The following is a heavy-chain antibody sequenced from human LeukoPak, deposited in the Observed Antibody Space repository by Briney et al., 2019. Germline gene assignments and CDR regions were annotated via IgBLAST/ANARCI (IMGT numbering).Heavy chain of an antibody. V-gene: IGHV3-74*01. CDR2: ISGDGSST. J-gene: IGHJ4*02. CDR3: ARDLSNIAVAGGWGTDY. D-gene: IGHD6-13*01. CDR1: GFTFSSYW. Sequence: GGSLRLSCAASGFTFSSYWMHWVRQAPGKGLVWVSRISGDGSSTSYADSVKGRFTISRDNAKNTLSLQMNSLRAEDTAVYYCARDLSNIAVAGGWGTDYWGQGTLVTVSP.